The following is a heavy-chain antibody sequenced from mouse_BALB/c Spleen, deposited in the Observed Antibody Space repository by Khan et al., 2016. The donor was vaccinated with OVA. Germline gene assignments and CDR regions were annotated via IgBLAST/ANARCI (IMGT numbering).Heavy chain of an antibody. D-gene: IGHD1-1*01. J-gene: IGHJ3*01. CDR1: GFTFSTYA. CDR3: TRQNYGPFAY. Sequence: EVELVESGGDFVKPGGSLKLSCSASGFTFSTYAMSWVRQTPEKRLEWVATISSGGDYIYYPDSVKGRFTISRDTAKNTLYLQMSSLRAEDTALYYCTRQNYGPFAYWGQGTLVTGSA. CDR2: ISSGGDYI. V-gene: IGHV5-9-3*01.